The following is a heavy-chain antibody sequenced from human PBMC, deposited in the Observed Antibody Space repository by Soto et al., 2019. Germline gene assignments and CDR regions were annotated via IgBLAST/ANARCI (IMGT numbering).Heavy chain of an antibody. CDR1: GFTFSSYA. V-gene: IGHV3-21*01. Sequence: GGSLRLSCAASGFTFSSYAMNWVRQAPGKGLEWVSSISSSSSYIYYADSVKGRFTISRDNAKNSLYLQMNSLRAEDTAVYYCARATPGGYSYGDHYYYYGMDVWGQGTTVTVSS. CDR2: ISSSSSYI. J-gene: IGHJ6*02. D-gene: IGHD5-18*01. CDR3: ARATPGGYSYGDHYYYYGMDV.